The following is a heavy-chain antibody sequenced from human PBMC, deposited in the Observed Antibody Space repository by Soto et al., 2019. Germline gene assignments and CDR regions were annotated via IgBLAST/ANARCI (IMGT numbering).Heavy chain of an antibody. D-gene: IGHD1-26*01. CDR1: GYAFTTYG. J-gene: IGHJ4*02. V-gene: IGHV1-18*01. Sequence: QVHLVQSGAEVKKPGASVKVSCKGSGYAFTTYGITWVRQAPGQGLEWMGWISAHNGNTNYAQKLQGRVTVTRDTSTSTAYMELRSMRSDDTAVYYWARGSYGDYCGQGALVTVSS. CDR2: ISAHNGNT. CDR3: ARGSYGDY.